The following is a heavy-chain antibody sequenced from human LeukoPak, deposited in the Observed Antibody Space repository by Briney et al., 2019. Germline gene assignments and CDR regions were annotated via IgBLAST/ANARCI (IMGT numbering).Heavy chain of an antibody. Sequence: SETLSLPCTASGGSITSSSYYWDWIRQPPGKGLEWIGTVHYSGYTHYNASLKSRLTMSVDTSKNQVSLRLRSVTAADTAIYYCARQPRQFDQKSFDQWGQGNQVIVSS. V-gene: IGHV4-39*01. CDR1: GGSITSSSYY. D-gene: IGHD3-16*01. CDR3: ARQPRQFDQKSFDQ. CDR2: VHYSGYT. J-gene: IGHJ4*02.